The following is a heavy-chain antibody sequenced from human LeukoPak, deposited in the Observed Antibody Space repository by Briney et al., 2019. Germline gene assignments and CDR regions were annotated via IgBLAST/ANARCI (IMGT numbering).Heavy chain of an antibody. D-gene: IGHD2-15*01. CDR2: INHSGST. Sequence: SETLSLTCAVYGGSFSGYYWSWIRQPPGKGLEWIGEINHSGSTNYNLSLKSRVTISVDTSKNQFSLKLSSVTAADTAVYYCAQGGCSGGSCYPLGYWGQGTLVTVSS. CDR1: GGSFSGYY. V-gene: IGHV4-34*01. J-gene: IGHJ4*02. CDR3: AQGGCSGGSCYPLGY.